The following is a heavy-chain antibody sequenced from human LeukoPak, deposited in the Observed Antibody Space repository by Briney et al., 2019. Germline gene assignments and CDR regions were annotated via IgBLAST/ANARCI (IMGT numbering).Heavy chain of an antibody. V-gene: IGHV3-7*01. CDR1: GFTFSSYW. D-gene: IGHD3-10*01. J-gene: IGHJ4*02. Sequence: GGSLRLSCAASGFTFSSYWMSWVRQAPGKGLEWVANIKQDGSEKYYVDSVKGRFTISRDNAKNSLYLQMNSLRAEDTAVYYCARGYGSGSSPMDYWGQGTLVTVSS. CDR3: ARGYGSGSSPMDY. CDR2: IKQDGSEK.